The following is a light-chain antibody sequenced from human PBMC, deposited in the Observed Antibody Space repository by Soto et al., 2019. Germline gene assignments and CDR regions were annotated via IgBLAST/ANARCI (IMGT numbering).Light chain of an antibody. J-gene: IGLJ2*01. V-gene: IGLV1-47*01. CDR1: SSNIGSNY. CDR3: AAWDDSLSGVL. Sequence: QSVLTQPPSASGAPGQRVNISCSGSSSNIGSNYVYWYQQLPGTAPQLLIYRNNQRRSGVPDRFSGSKSGTSVSLAISGLRSEDEANYYCAAWDDSLSGVLFGGGTKLTVL. CDR2: RNN.